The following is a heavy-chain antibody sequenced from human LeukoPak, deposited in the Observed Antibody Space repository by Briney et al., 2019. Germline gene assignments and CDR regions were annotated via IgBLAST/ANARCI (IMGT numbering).Heavy chain of an antibody. CDR2: IHDSGIT. D-gene: IGHD4-23*01. J-gene: IGHJ6*03. CDR3: AREGSDRYGANPRLDV. V-gene: IGHV4-59*01. CDR1: GGSISTYD. Sequence: SETLSLTCIVSGGSISTYDWSWIRQPPGKGLEWIGYIHDSGITNYTGSLKRRVTISVDTSKNQFSLKLISVTAADTAVYYCAREGSDRYGANPRLDVWGKGATVTVSS.